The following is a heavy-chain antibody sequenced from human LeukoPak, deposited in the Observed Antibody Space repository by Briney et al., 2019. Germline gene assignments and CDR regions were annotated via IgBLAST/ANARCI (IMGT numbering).Heavy chain of an antibody. D-gene: IGHD6-6*01. CDR2: IHHSGST. J-gene: IGHJ4*02. CDR3: ARDLEYSSSSYYFDY. CDR1: GGSISSSNW. Sequence: PSETLSLTCAVSGGSISSSNWWSWVRQPPGKGLEWIGEIHHSGSTNYNPSLKSRVTISVDKSKNQFSLKLSSVTAADTAVYYCARDLEYSSSSYYFDYWGQGTLVTVSS. V-gene: IGHV4-4*02.